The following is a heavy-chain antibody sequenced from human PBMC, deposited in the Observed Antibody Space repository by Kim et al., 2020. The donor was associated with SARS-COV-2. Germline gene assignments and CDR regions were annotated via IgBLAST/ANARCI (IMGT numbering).Heavy chain of an antibody. D-gene: IGHD4-17*01. CDR2: ISGRGTT. V-gene: IGHV3-23*01. J-gene: IGHJ5*02. CDR3: ARVPNYANYVNWFDP. CDR1: GFRLSGYD. Sequence: GGSLRLSCAASGFRLSGYDMNWVRLAPGKGLEWVSAISGRGTTYYADSVKGRFTISRDNSRSTLSLQMNSLRVEDTAVYYCARVPNYANYVNWFDPWGQGTLGTVSS.